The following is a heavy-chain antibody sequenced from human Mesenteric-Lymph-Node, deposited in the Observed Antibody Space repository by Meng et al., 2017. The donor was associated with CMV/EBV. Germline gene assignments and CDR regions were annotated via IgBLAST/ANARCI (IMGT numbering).Heavy chain of an antibody. J-gene: IGHJ4*02. CDR1: GFTFSSYS. CDR3: AGEVLLVPAATEIAAGGY. V-gene: IGHV3-21*01. Sequence: GESLKISCAASGFTFSSYSMNWVRQAPGQGLEWVSSISSSSSYIYYADSVKGRFTISRDNAKNSLYLQMNSLSAEDTAVYYCAGEVLLVPAATEIAAGGYWGQGTLVTVSS. D-gene: IGHD2-2*01. CDR2: ISSSSSYI.